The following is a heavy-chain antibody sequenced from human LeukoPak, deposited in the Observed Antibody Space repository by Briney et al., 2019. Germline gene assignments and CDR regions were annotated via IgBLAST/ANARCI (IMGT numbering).Heavy chain of an antibody. CDR2: IYTSGTT. J-gene: IGHJ6*03. V-gene: IGHV4-61*02. CDR1: GASISSGNYY. D-gene: IGHD6-19*01. Sequence: SETLSLTCTVSGASISSGNYYYTRIRQPAGKGLEWLGRIYTSGTTNYNPSLKSRVTISVDTSKNQFSLKLSSVTAADTAVYYCARGLYYYYLDVWGKGTTVTISS. CDR3: ARGLYYYYLDV.